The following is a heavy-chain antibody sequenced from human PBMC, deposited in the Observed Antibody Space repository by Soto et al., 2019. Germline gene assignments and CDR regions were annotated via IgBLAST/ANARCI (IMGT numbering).Heavy chain of an antibody. D-gene: IGHD5-18*01. Sequence: SETLSLTCTVSGDSVTSGNYYWSWIRQPPGKGLEWIGYIYYSGNTNYSPSLKSRVTMSLDRSNNQFSLNLSSVTAADTAVYYCARITVDTSMISWFDPWGQGILVTVSS. CDR2: IYYSGNT. J-gene: IGHJ5*01. CDR1: GDSVTSGNYY. CDR3: ARITVDTSMISWFDP. V-gene: IGHV4-61*01.